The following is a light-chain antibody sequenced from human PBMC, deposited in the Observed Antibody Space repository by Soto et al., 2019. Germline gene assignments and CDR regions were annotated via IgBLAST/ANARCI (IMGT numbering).Light chain of an antibody. CDR3: LQDFIYPRT. CDR2: GGT. V-gene: IGKV1-6*01. Sequence: AIQMTQSPSSLSASVGDRVTITCRASEDIRRDLGWYQQKPGRAPQVLIYGGTYLQSGVPSRFSGYGSGTDFTLTITSLQPEDFATYYCLQDFIYPRTFGQGTKVDI. J-gene: IGKJ1*01. CDR1: EDIRRD.